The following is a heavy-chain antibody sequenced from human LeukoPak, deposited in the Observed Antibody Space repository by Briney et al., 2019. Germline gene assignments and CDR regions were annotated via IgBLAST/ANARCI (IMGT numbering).Heavy chain of an antibody. Sequence: ASVKVSCKASGYTFTSYAMHWVRQAPGQRLEWMGWINAGNGNTKYSQKFQGRVTITRDTSASTAYMELSSLRSEDTAVYYCARDGSWQYYYGMDVWGQGTTVTVSS. V-gene: IGHV1-3*01. CDR2: INAGNGNT. D-gene: IGHD2-15*01. CDR1: GYTFTSYA. CDR3: ARDGSWQYYYGMDV. J-gene: IGHJ6*02.